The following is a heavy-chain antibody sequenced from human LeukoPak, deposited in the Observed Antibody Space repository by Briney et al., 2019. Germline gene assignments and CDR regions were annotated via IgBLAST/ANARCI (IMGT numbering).Heavy chain of an antibody. Sequence: PSQTLSLTCTVPGGSISSGDYYWSWIRQPPGKGLEWIGYIYYSGSTYYNPSLKSRVTISVDTSKNQFSLKLSSVTAADTAVYYCARGHGEDRRITMVRGVYPLLDYWGQGTLVTVSS. CDR1: GGSISSGDYY. CDR3: ARGHGEDRRITMVRGVYPLLDY. CDR2: IYYSGST. J-gene: IGHJ4*02. D-gene: IGHD3-10*01. V-gene: IGHV4-30-4*01.